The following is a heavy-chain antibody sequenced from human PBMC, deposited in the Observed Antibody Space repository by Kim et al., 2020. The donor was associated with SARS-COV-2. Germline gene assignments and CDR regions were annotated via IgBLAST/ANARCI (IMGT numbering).Heavy chain of an antibody. D-gene: IGHD6-13*01. CDR1: GFTFGDYA. Sequence: GGSLRLSCAASGFTFGDYAMHWVRQAPGKGLEWVSGISWDGGSIAYADSVKGRFTISRDNAKNSLYLQMNSLRAEDTALYYCGKSLRYSSTVDAFDMWGQGTMVTVSS. J-gene: IGHJ3*02. CDR2: ISWDGGSI. V-gene: IGHV3-9*01. CDR3: GKSLRYSSTVDAFDM.